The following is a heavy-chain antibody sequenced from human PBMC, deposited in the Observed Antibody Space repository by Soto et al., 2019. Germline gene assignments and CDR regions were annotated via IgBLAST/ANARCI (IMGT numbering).Heavy chain of an antibody. CDR1: GGSISSYY. Sequence: SETLSLTCTVPGGSISSYYWSWIRQPPGKGLEWIGDIYYSGSTNYNPYLKSRVTISVDTSKNQFSLKLSSVTAADTAVYYCARDTAVAEFDYWGQGTLVTVSS. V-gene: IGHV4-59*01. J-gene: IGHJ4*02. D-gene: IGHD6-19*01. CDR2: IYYSGST. CDR3: ARDTAVAEFDY.